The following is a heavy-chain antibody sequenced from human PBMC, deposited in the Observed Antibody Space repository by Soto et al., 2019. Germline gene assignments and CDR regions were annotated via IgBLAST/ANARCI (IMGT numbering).Heavy chain of an antibody. J-gene: IGHJ4*02. CDR1: GFSLSTSVVG. CDR2: IYWDDDK. CDR3: AHRASLHGNWDGGCFDS. D-gene: IGHD1-1*01. Sequence: QITLEESGPTRVKPTQTLTLTCVFSGFSLSTSVVGVGWIRQPPGKALECLALIYWDDDKRYNPSLKNRLAITKDTSKNKVTLIMTNLDTVDTGTYYCAHRASLHGNWDGGCFDSWGQGTLVTVSS. V-gene: IGHV2-5*02.